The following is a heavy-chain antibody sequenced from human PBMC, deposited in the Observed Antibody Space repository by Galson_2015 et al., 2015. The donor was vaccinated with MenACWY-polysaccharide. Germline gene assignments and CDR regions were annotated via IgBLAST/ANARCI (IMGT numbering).Heavy chain of an antibody. V-gene: IGHV3-74*03. CDR2: INSDGSSA. D-gene: IGHD2-15*01. CDR1: GFSLSTYW. Sequence: SLRLSCAASGFSLSTYWMHWVRHVPGKGLMWVSRINSDGSSATYADSVRGRLTFSRDNAKNTVYLQLNSMRVEDTAVYYCARGSCSGGTCFRCDDALDFRGQGTVVIVSS. CDR3: ARGSCSGGTCFRCDDALDF. J-gene: IGHJ3*01.